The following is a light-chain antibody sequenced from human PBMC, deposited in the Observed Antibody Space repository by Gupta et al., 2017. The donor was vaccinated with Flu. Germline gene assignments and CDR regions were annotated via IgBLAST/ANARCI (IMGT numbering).Light chain of an antibody. J-gene: IGLJ3*02. CDR3: CVFEGTYPYWV. CDR1: SSVCGCFDS. CDR2: DDR. V-gene: IGLV2-11*01. Sequence: VTKSGIGASSVCGCFDSVAWYQYNPGKAPKVVISDDRQRPSVVTVGFSGSKSGNSASLTIYGLQPGDEAEYYCCVFEGTYPYWVFGGGTKLTVL.